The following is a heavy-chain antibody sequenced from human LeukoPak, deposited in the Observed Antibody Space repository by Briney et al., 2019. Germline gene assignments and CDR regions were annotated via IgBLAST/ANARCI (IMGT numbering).Heavy chain of an antibody. CDR3: GGAMVIGTHYYYYMDV. CDR1: GGSISSYY. D-gene: IGHD5-18*01. Sequence: SETLSLTCTVSGGSISSYYWSWIRQPPGKGLEWIGYIYYSGSTNYNPSLKSRVTISVDTSKNQFSLKLSSVTAADTAVYYCGGAMVIGTHYYYYMDVWGKGTTVTVSS. J-gene: IGHJ6*03. CDR2: IYYSGST. V-gene: IGHV4-59*01.